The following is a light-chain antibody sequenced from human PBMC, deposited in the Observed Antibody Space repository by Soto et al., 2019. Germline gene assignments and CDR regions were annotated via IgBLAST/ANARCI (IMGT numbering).Light chain of an antibody. J-gene: IGLJ3*02. CDR2: VNSDGSH. V-gene: IGLV4-69*01. Sequence: QLVLTQSPSASASLGASVKLTCTLSSGHSSSAIAWHQQQPEKGPRYLMKVNSDGSHTKGDGIPDRFSGSSSGAERYLTISSLQSEDEADYYCQTWGSGMWVFGGGTQLTVL. CDR3: QTWGSGMWV. CDR1: SGHSSSA.